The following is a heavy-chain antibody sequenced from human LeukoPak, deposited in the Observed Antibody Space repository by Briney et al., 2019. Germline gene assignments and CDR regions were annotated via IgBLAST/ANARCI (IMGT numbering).Heavy chain of an antibody. CDR1: GGAISTSNW. Sequence: SETLSLTCAVSGGAISTSNWGSWVREPPGKGLEWIGEIYHSESTNYNPSLKSRVTISVDKSRNQFSLKVNSVTAADTAVYYCASKDYDSRTFDYWGQGTLVTVSS. CDR2: IYHSEST. D-gene: IGHD3-9*01. CDR3: ASKDYDSRTFDY. V-gene: IGHV4-4*02. J-gene: IGHJ4*02.